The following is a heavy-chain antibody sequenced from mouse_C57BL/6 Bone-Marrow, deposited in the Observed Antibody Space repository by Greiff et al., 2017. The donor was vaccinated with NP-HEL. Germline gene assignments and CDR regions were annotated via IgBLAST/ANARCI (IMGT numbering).Heavy chain of an antibody. V-gene: IGHV1-80*01. CDR1: GYAFSSYW. J-gene: IGHJ4*01. Sequence: QVHVKQSGAELVKPGASVKISCKASGYAFSSYWMNWVKQRPGKGLEWIGQIYPGDGDTNYNGKFKGKATLTADKSSSTAYMQLSSLTSEDSAVYFCARIYYYGSSYVGYAMDYWGQGTSVTVSS. D-gene: IGHD1-1*01. CDR3: ARIYYYGSSYVGYAMDY. CDR2: IYPGDGDT.